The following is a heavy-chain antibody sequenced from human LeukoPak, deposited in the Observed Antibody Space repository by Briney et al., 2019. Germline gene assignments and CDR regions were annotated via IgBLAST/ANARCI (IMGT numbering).Heavy chain of an antibody. D-gene: IGHD3-22*01. CDR3: AREVWNSRDTSGPLDP. Sequence: ASVKVSCKASGYTFTNYGTTWVRQAPGQGLEWMGWISGDNGDTNYAQTFQGRVTMTAETSTSTAYMELRSLRSDDTAVYYCAREVWNSRDTSGPLDPWGQGTLVIVSA. J-gene: IGHJ5*02. CDR1: GYTFTNYG. V-gene: IGHV1-18*01. CDR2: ISGDNGDT.